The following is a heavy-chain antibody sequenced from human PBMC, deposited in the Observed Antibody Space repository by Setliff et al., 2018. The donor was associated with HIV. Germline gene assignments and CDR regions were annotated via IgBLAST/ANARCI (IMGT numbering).Heavy chain of an antibody. Sequence: PGGSLRLSCTTSGFTFGDDAMSWFRQAPGKGLEWVGFIRSKAYGGTTEYAASVKGRFTISRDDSKSIAYLQMNSLKTEDTAVYYCTRDQVVYYYYYYMDVWGKGTTVTVSS. J-gene: IGHJ6*03. D-gene: IGHD2-15*01. CDR3: TRDQVVYYYYYYMDV. CDR2: IRSKAYGGTT. V-gene: IGHV3-49*03. CDR1: GFTFGDDA.